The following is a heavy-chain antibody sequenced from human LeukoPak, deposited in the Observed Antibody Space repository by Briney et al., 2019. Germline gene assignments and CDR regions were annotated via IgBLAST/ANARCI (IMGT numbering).Heavy chain of an antibody. D-gene: IGHD6-19*01. CDR1: GYTFISHY. V-gene: IGHV7-4-1*02. CDR3: ARVAAVAGTRDGEFDP. J-gene: IGHJ5*02. Sequence: ASVKVSCKASGYTFISHYMHWVRQAPGQGLEWMGWINTNTGNPTYAQGFTGRFVFSLDTSVSTAYLQISSLKAEDTAVYYCARVAAVAGTRDGEFDPWGQGTLVTVSS. CDR2: INTNTGNP.